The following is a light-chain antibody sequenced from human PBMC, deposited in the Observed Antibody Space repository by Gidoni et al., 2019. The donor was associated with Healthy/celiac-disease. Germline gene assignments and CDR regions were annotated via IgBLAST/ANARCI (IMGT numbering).Light chain of an antibody. CDR1: SSDVGDYKY. J-gene: IGLJ2*01. CDR3: SSYTGSRTVI. V-gene: IGLV2-14*01. CDR2: EVN. Sequence: QSALTQPASVSGSPGQSITISCTGTSSDVGDYKYVSWYQQHPGKAPKLLIFEVNNRPSGVSNRFSGSKSGNTASLTISGLQAEDEADYYCSSYTGSRTVIFGGGTKLTVL.